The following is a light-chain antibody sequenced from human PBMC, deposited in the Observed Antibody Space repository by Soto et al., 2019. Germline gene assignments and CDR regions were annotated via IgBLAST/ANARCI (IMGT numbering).Light chain of an antibody. V-gene: IGKV3-15*01. CDR3: QQYNIWPPWT. Sequence: ILMTQSPATLSVSPGERATLSCRASQSVSSNLAWYQHKPGQAPRLLIYDASTRATGIPARFSGSGSGTEFTLTISGLQSEDFAVYYCQQYNIWPPWTFGQGTKVEVK. CDR2: DAS. CDR1: QSVSSN. J-gene: IGKJ1*01.